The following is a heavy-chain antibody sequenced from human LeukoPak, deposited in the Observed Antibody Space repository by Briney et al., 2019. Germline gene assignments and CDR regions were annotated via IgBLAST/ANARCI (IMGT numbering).Heavy chain of an antibody. CDR1: GYTFTSCD. CDR3: ARAPSWSGFSSYYYMDV. V-gene: IGHV1-8*01. Sequence: ASVKVSCKASGYTFTSCDINWVRQATGQGLEWMGWMNPNSGNTGYAQKFQGRVTMTRNTSISTAYMELSSLRSEDTAVYYCARAPSWSGFSSYYYMDVWGKGTTVTVSS. CDR2: MNPNSGNT. J-gene: IGHJ6*03. D-gene: IGHD3-3*01.